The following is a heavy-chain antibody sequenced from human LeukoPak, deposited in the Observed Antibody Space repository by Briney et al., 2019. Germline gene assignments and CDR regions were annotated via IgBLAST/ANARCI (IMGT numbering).Heavy chain of an antibody. Sequence: GGSLRLSCTVSGFTVSSNSMSWVRQAPGKGLEWVSFIYSGGNTHYSDSVKGRFSISRDNAKNSLYLQMNSLRAEDTAVYYCARAGSGSYYYYYYMDVWGKGTTVTVSS. CDR2: IYSGGNT. V-gene: IGHV3-53*01. D-gene: IGHD3-10*01. CDR3: ARAGSGSYYYYYYMDV. CDR1: GFTVSSNS. J-gene: IGHJ6*03.